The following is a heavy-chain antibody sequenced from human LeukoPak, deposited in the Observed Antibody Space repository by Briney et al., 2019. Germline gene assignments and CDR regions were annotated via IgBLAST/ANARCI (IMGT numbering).Heavy chain of an antibody. D-gene: IGHD6-6*01. CDR2: ISSSSSYI. CDR1: GFTFSSYS. Sequence: GGSLRLSCAASGFTFSSYSMNWVRQAPGKGLEWVSSISSSSSYIYYADSVKGRFTISRDNAKTSLYLQMNSLRAEDTAVYYCAKVGGKQLAALDYWSQGTLVTVSS. J-gene: IGHJ4*02. V-gene: IGHV3-21*04. CDR3: AKVGGKQLAALDY.